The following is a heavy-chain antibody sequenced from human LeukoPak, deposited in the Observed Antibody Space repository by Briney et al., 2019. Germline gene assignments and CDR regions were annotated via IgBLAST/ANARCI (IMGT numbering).Heavy chain of an antibody. CDR2: IYYSGST. J-gene: IGHJ4*02. Sequence: PSETLSLTCTVSGGSISSYYWSWIRQPPGKGLEWIGYIYYSGSTNYNPSLKSRVTISVDKSKNQFSLKLSSVTAADTAVYYCAREQRITMVRGVTGPFDYWGQGTLVTVSS. CDR3: AREQRITMVRGVTGPFDY. D-gene: IGHD3-10*01. CDR1: GGSISSYY. V-gene: IGHV4-59*12.